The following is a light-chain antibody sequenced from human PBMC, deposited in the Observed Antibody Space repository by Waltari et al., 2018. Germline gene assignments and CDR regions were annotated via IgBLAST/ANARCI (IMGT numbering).Light chain of an antibody. CDR3: QQRSSWPS. CDR2: DAS. Sequence: LVLTQSPATLSLSPGERATLSCRASQSVTRYLAWYQQKPCQAPRLLISDASNRAAGIPARFSGSGFETDFTLTISSLEPEDSAVYCCQQRSSWPSFGGGTKVEIK. CDR1: QSVTRY. V-gene: IGKV3-11*01. J-gene: IGKJ4*01.